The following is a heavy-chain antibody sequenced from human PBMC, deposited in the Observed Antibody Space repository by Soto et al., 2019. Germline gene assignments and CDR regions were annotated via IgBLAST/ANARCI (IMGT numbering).Heavy chain of an antibody. CDR1: GGSFSGYY. V-gene: IGHV4-34*01. CDR3: GGVTRLDSSGSYCIDY. CDR2: INHSGST. J-gene: IGHJ4*02. Sequence: QVQLQQWGAGLLKPSETLSLTCAVYGGSFSGYYWSWIRQPPGKGLEWIGEINHSGSTNYNPSLKSRVTISVDTSKNQFSLKLRSVTAADTAVYYCGGVTRLDSSGSYCIDYWGQGTLVTVSS. D-gene: IGHD3-22*01.